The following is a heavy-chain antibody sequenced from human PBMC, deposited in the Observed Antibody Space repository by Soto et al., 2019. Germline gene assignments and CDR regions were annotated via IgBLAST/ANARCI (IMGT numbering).Heavy chain of an antibody. CDR2: ICYSGST. CDR1: GVAISRYY. Sequence: QVQLQESGPGLVKPSETRSLTGTVAGVAISRYYWSWIRLPPGKGLEWIGYICYSGSTNYNPSLKSRDTISVATSKHKFSTKLSSVTAADTAVYYCASGKSRYHFWLDYWCQGTLVTVAS. V-gene: IGHV4-59*01. CDR3: ASGKSRYHFWLDY. J-gene: IGHJ4*02. D-gene: IGHD3-3*01.